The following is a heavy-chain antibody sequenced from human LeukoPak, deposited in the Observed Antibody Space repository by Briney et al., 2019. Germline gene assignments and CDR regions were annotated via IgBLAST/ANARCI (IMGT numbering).Heavy chain of an antibody. CDR2: IDPSVSYT. Sequence: PGESLKISCKGSGYSFTSYWISWVRQMPGKGLEWMGRIDPSVSYTNYSPSFQGHVTISADKSISTAYLQWSSLKASDTAMYYCARRPWGIAAAGSFFDYWGQGTLVTVSS. J-gene: IGHJ4*02. V-gene: IGHV5-10-1*01. D-gene: IGHD6-13*01. CDR3: ARRPWGIAAAGSFFDY. CDR1: GYSFTSYW.